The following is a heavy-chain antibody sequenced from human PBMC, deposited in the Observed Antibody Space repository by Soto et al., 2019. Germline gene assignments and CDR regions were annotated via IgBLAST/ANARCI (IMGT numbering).Heavy chain of an antibody. J-gene: IGHJ4*02. D-gene: IGHD6-19*01. CDR2: IYYSGTT. V-gene: IGHV4-31*03. Sequence: QVQLQESGPGLVKPSQTLSLTCNVSGGSISSGGYYWSWIRQHPGKGLEWIGYIYYSGTTYYNPSLKSRLPISVDTSKNQFSLKLSSVTAADTAVYYCASQATGWYPDYWGQGTLVTVSS. CDR3: ASQATGWYPDY. CDR1: GGSISSGGYY.